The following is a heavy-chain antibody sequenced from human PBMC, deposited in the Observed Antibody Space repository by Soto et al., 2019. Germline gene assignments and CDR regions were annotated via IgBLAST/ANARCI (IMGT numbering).Heavy chain of an antibody. CDR2: IKEDGSEK. V-gene: IGHV3-7*05. CDR1: GITFRRYW. Sequence: EVQLVESEGGLVQPGVSLRLSCAASGITFRRYWMSWVRQAPGKGLEWVANIKEDGSEKDSVDNVKGRFTMSTDNSKNSFYLQKNSLRADTTALNYCVRDDGGTWRGAAFEIWGRGTKVAVSS. CDR3: VRDDGGTWRGAAFEI. J-gene: IGHJ3*02. D-gene: IGHD1-26*01.